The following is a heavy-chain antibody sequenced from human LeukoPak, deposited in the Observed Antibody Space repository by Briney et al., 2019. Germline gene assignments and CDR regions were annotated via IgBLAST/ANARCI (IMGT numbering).Heavy chain of an antibody. J-gene: IGHJ3*02. CDR2: IYHSGST. CDR1: GGSISSSNW. V-gene: IGHV4-4*02. Sequence: PSETLSLTCAVSGGSISSSNWWSWVRQPPGKGLEWIGEIYHSGSTNYNPSLKSRVTISVDKSKNQFSLKLSSVTAADTAVYYCARDGEDIVVVPAASRLELQGAFDIWGQGTMVTVSS. D-gene: IGHD2-2*01. CDR3: ARDGEDIVVVPAASRLELQGAFDI.